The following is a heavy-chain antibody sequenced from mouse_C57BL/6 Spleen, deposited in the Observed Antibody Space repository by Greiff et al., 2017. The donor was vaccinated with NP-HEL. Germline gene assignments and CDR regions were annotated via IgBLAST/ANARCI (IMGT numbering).Heavy chain of an antibody. Sequence: QVQLKQSGAELVKPGASVKLSCKASGYTFTSYWMHWVKQRPGQGLEWIGMIHPNSGSTNYNEKFKSKATLTVDKSSSTAYMQLSSLTSEDSAVYYCARSDDYDGYFDVWGTGTTVTVSS. D-gene: IGHD2-4*01. CDR2: IHPNSGST. V-gene: IGHV1-64*01. CDR3: ARSDDYDGYFDV. CDR1: GYTFTSYW. J-gene: IGHJ1*03.